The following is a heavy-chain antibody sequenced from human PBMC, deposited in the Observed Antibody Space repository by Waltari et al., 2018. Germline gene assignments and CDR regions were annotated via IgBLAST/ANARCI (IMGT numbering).Heavy chain of an antibody. CDR1: GYNFTSYW. CDR2: IYPGDSDT. D-gene: IGHD2-8*01. Sequence: EVQLVQSGAEVKKPGESLKISCKGSGYNFTSYWLGWVRQMPGKGLEWMGIIYPGDSDTRYSPSFQGQVTISADKSISTASLKASDTAMYYCARRSDGRSGRYYFDYWGQGTLVTVSS. V-gene: IGHV5-51*03. CDR3: ARRSDGRSGRYYFDY. J-gene: IGHJ4*02.